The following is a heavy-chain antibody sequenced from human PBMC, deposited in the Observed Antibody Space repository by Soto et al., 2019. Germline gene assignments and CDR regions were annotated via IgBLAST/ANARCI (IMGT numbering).Heavy chain of an antibody. CDR3: ARGAVVNFDS. Sequence: QLQLQESGSGLVKPSQTLSLTCAVSGGSISSGGSSWTWLRQPPGKGLEWIGYIYHSGSTYYHPSLKSRVTISVDRSKNQFSLKLTSVTAADTAVYYCARGAVVNFDSWGQGTLVTVSS. V-gene: IGHV4-30-2*01. CDR1: GGSISSGGSS. D-gene: IGHD3-22*01. J-gene: IGHJ4*02. CDR2: IYHSGST.